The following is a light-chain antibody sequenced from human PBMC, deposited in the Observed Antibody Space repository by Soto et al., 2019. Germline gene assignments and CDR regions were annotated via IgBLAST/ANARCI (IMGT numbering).Light chain of an antibody. CDR3: QQYGNSPIT. CDR2: GTS. Sequence: VMTQPPATLSMSPGESDTLSRRASQSVYNNLGWYQQKPGQAPRLLIYGTSSRATGTPDRFSGSGSGTDFTLTISRLEPEDFAVYYCQQYGNSPITFGQGTRLEIK. CDR1: QSVYNN. V-gene: IGKV3-20*01. J-gene: IGKJ5*01.